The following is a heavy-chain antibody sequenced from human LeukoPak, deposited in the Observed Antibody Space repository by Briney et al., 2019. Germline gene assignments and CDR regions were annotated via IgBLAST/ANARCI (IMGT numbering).Heavy chain of an antibody. CDR1: GFTFSSYA. V-gene: IGHV3-30*04. CDR2: ISYDGSNK. Sequence: GGSLRLSCAASGFTFSSYAMHWVRQAPGKGLEWVAVISYDGSNKYYADSVKGRFTISRDNSKNTLYLQMNSLRVEDTAIYYCAKTWEPKFGFDQWGQGTLVTVSS. D-gene: IGHD1-26*01. J-gene: IGHJ4*02. CDR3: AKTWEPKFGFDQ.